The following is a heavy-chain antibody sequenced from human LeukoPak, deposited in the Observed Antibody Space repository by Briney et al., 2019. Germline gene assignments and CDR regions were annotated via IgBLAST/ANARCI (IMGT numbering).Heavy chain of an antibody. CDR2: IIPIFGTA. V-gene: IGHV1-69*13. D-gene: IGHD1-26*01. CDR1: GGTFISYA. Sequence: SVKVSCKASGGTFISYAISWVRQAPGQGLEWMGGIIPIFGTANYAQKFQGRVTITADESTSTAYMELSSLRSEDTAVYYCARDPSSGSSLDAFDIWGQGTMVTVSS. CDR3: ARDPSSGSSLDAFDI. J-gene: IGHJ3*02.